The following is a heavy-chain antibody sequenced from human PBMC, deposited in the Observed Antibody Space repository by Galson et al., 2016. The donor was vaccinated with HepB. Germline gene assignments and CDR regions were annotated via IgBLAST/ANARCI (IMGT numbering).Heavy chain of an antibody. D-gene: IGHD6-19*01. Sequence: SLRLSCAASGFNFGNYWMSWVRQAPGMGLEWVANIQEAGSEKYYVDSLKGRFTISRDNAHNSLYLQMNSLSAEDTAVYYCAREAVAGDVGAFDIWGQGTMVTVSS. CDR3: AREAVAGDVGAFDI. V-gene: IGHV3-7*01. CDR2: IQEAGSEK. CDR1: GFNFGNYW. J-gene: IGHJ3*02.